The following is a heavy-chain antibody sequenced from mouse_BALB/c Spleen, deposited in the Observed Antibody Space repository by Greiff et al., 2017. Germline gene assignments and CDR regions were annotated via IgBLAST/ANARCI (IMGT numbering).Heavy chain of an antibody. J-gene: IGHJ4*01. CDR3: ARKKNPTMMTTKESDYAMDY. CDR1: GFSLTSYG. Sequence: VQGVESGPGLVQPSQSLSITCTVSGFSLTSYGVHWVRQSPGKGLEWLGVIWSGGSTDYNAAFISRLSISKDNSKSQVFFKMNSLQADDTAIYYGARKKNPTMMTTKESDYAMDYWGQGTSVTVSS. CDR2: IWSGGST. V-gene: IGHV2-4-1*01. D-gene: IGHD2-4*01.